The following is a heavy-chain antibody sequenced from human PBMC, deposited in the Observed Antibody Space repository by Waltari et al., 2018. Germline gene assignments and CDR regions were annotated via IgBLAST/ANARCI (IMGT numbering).Heavy chain of an antibody. CDR3: AKDLYGYYAMDV. CDR2: IRGSGGST. CDR1: GFTFSFYA. Sequence: EVQLLESGGGLVQPGGSLRLSCAASGFTFSFYAMSWVRQAPGKGLEWVSAIRGSGGSTYYADPVKGRSTISRDNSKNTLYLQMNSLRAEDTAVYYCAKDLYGYYAMDVWGQGTTVIVSS. D-gene: IGHD3-10*01. V-gene: IGHV3-23*01. J-gene: IGHJ6*02.